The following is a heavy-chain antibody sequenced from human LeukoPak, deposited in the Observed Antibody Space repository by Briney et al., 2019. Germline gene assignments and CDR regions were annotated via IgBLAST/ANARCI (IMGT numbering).Heavy chain of an antibody. Sequence: GGSLRLSCAASGFPFSSYEMNWVRQAPGKGLEGVSYISSSGSTIYYADSVKGRFTISRDNAKNSLYLQMNSLRAEDTAVYYCARDPSPYYYDSSGYPSSFDYWGQGSLVTVSS. CDR1: GFPFSSYE. V-gene: IGHV3-48*03. CDR2: ISSSGSTI. CDR3: ARDPSPYYYDSSGYPSSFDY. D-gene: IGHD3-22*01. J-gene: IGHJ4*02.